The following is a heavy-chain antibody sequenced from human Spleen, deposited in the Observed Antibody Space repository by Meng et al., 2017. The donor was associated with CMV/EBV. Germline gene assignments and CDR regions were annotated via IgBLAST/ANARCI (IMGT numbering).Heavy chain of an antibody. Sequence: GGSLRLSCAASGFSFTTYAMSWVRQAPGKGLQWVSALSGSGAYTYYADSVKGRFTISRDSSKNTLYLQMTSLRAEDTAVYYCAIYDSSGYYPDAFDIWGQGTMVIVSS. CDR1: GFSFTTYA. J-gene: IGHJ3*02. V-gene: IGHV3-23*01. CDR2: LSGSGAYT. CDR3: AIYDSSGYYPDAFDI. D-gene: IGHD3-22*01.